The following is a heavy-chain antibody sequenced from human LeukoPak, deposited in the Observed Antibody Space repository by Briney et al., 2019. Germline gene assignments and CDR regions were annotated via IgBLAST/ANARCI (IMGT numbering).Heavy chain of an antibody. CDR3: ARSRGDNNWFEP. CDR1: GYSFTNFW. D-gene: IGHD7-27*01. V-gene: IGHV5-51*01. CDR2: IFPADSDT. J-gene: IGHJ5*02. Sequence: ESPEISCKASGYSFTNFWLGWVPQMPGKGPEWMGIIFPADSDTRYSPSFEGQVTISADKSISTAYLHWSSLKASDTAVYYCARSRGDNNWFEPWGDGTIVTVSS.